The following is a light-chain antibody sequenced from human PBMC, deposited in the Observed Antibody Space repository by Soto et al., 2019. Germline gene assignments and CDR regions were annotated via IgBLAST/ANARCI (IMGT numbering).Light chain of an antibody. CDR2: DVS. V-gene: IGLV2-18*02. J-gene: IGLJ1*01. CDR1: SSDVGSYNR. CDR3: SSYTSSSTYV. Sequence: QSVLTQPPSVAGSPGQSVAIPCTGTSSDVGSYNRVSWYQQPPGTAPKLVIYDVSNRPSGVPDRFSGSKSGNTASLTISGLQAEDEADYYCSSYTSSSTYVFGTGTKVTVL.